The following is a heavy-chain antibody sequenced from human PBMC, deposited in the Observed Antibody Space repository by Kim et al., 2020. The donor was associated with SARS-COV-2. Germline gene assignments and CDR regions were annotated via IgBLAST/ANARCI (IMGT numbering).Heavy chain of an antibody. Sequence: ASVKVSCKASGYTFTSYAFHWVRQAPGQRLEWMGWIEADNGNTKYSQKFQGRVSITRDTSASTAYMELSSLRSEDTAVYYCARNEDYWGQGTLVTVSS. CDR3: ARNEDY. CDR1: GYTFTSYA. CDR2: IEADNGNT. V-gene: IGHV1-3*01. J-gene: IGHJ4*02.